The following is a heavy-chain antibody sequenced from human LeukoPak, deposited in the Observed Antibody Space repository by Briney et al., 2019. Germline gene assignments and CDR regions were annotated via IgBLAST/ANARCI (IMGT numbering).Heavy chain of an antibody. Sequence: QPGGSLRLSCAASGFTFRGYGMHWVRQAPGKGLEWLSYITSHGVTHYLDSVEGRFTISRDNAKNSLYLQMNSLRDEDTAMYYCARDLYESAFDVWGQGTMVTVSS. V-gene: IGHV3-48*02. D-gene: IGHD2-8*01. J-gene: IGHJ3*01. CDR3: ARDLYESAFDV. CDR1: GFTFRGYG. CDR2: ITSHGVT.